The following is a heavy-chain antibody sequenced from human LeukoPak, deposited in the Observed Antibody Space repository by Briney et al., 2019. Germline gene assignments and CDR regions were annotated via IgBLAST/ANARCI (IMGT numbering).Heavy chain of an antibody. CDR1: GYSTSNDH. CDR3: VVLLAGGGGRGY. CDR2: IYYAGSM. D-gene: IGHD2-15*01. Sequence: VRPSETLSLTCTVSGYSTSNDHWGWVRQPPGKGLEWIGHIYYAGSMKYNPTLESRVTISVDTSSKQFSLKLTSVSAADSAVYYCVVLLAGGGGRGYWGQGTLVAVSS. V-gene: IGHV4-59*01. J-gene: IGHJ4*02.